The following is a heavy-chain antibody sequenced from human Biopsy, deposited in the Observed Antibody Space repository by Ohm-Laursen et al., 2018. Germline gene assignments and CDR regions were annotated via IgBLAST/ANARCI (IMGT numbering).Heavy chain of an antibody. CDR3: ARVRGGFLEWFDY. CDR1: GGSLNNHY. J-gene: IGHJ5*01. CDR2: IYYSGTT. D-gene: IGHD3-3*01. Sequence: SETLSLTCSVSGGSLNNHYWSWIRQPPGKGLEWIASIYYSGTTNKNPSLKSRVTISVDTSKRQFYLELSSVTAADTAIYYCARVRGGFLEWFDYWGQGTLITVSS. V-gene: IGHV4-59*11.